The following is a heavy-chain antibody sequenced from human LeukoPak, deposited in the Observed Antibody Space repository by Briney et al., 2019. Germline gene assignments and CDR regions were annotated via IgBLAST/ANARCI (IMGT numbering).Heavy chain of an antibody. Sequence: SETLSLTCTVSGGSISSGGYYWSWIRQPPGKGLEWIGSIYHSGSTYYNPSLKSRVTISVDTSKNQFSLKLSSVTAADTAVYYCARDTWIQPKFFDYWGQGTLVTVSS. CDR3: ARDTWIQPKFFDY. D-gene: IGHD5-18*01. CDR2: IYHSGST. J-gene: IGHJ4*02. CDR1: GGSISSGGYY. V-gene: IGHV4-39*07.